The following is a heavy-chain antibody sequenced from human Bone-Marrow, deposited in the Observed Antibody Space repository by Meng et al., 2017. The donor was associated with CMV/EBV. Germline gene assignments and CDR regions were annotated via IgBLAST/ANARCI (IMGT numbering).Heavy chain of an antibody. D-gene: IGHD3-10*01. J-gene: IGHJ4*02. CDR1: GFTFSNAW. CDR2: IKSKTDGGTT. CDR3: TRGDYYGSGNYYLLFDY. Sequence: GESLKISCAASGFTFSNAWMSRVRQAPGKGLEWVGRIKSKTDGGTTDYAAPVKGRFTISRDDSKNTLYLQMNSLKTEDTAVYYCTRGDYYGSGNYYLLFDYCGQGTLVTVSS. V-gene: IGHV3-15*01.